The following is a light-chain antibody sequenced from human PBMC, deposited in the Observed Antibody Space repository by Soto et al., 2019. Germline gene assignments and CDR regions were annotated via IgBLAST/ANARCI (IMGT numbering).Light chain of an antibody. Sequence: EIVLTQSPDTLSLSPGDRATLSCRASQSVSSNFLAWYQQKPGQAPKLLISGASSRATGIPDRFSGSGSGTDFTLTISRLEPEDFALYSCQQYGSSPGTFGQGTKLEIK. CDR2: GAS. CDR1: QSVSSNF. CDR3: QQYGSSPGT. V-gene: IGKV3-20*01. J-gene: IGKJ2*02.